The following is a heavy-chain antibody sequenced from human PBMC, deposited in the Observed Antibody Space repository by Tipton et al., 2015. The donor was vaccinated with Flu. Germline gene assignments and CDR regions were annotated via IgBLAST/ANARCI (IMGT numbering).Heavy chain of an antibody. CDR1: GYSISRSYY. CDR2: IFHTGTT. CDR3: AKMPFDF. J-gene: IGHJ3*01. V-gene: IGHV4-38-2*02. Sequence: TLSLTCTVSGYSISRSYYWGWVRQAPGKGLEWIGSIFHTGTTYYTPSFKSRVTISLDLSKNQFFLNLTSVTAADTAVYYCAKMPFDFWGQGKMVT.